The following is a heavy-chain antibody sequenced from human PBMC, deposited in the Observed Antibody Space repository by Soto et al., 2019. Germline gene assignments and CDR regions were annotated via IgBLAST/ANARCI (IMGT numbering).Heavy chain of an antibody. CDR3: ARDRLKLPNYYYGMDV. J-gene: IGHJ6*02. CDR2: IWYDATNE. Sequence: PGGSLRLSCAASGFTFSSFGMHWVRQAPGKGLEWVAVIWYDATNEYYADSVKGRFTISRDNSKNTLYLQMNSLRAEDTAVYYCARDRLKLPNYYYGMDVRGQGTTVTVSS. CDR1: GFTFSSFG. V-gene: IGHV3-33*01. D-gene: IGHD1-7*01.